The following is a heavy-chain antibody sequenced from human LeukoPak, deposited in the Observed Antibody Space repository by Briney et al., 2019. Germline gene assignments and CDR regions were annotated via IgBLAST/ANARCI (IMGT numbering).Heavy chain of an antibody. CDR1: GFTFSDNL. CDR3: VRESDSRSASGSPDH. D-gene: IGHD3-10*01. V-gene: IGHV3-30-3*01. CDR2: ISYDGTNT. Sequence: GGSLRLSCAVSGFTFSDNLMHWVRQAPGKGLEWVAVISYDGTNTYSAASMKGRFTISRDNSKNTLFLQMNNLRAEDTALYYCVRESDSRSASGSPDHWGQGTLVTVSS. J-gene: IGHJ4*02.